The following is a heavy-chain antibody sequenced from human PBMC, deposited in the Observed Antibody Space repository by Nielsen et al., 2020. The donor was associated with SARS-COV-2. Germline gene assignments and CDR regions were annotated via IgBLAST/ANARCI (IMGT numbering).Heavy chain of an antibody. CDR1: GFTFDDYA. CDR2: ISWNSGSI. V-gene: IGHV3-9*01. D-gene: IGHD3-22*01. CDR3: AKDIYYDSSGVDY. J-gene: IGHJ4*02. Sequence: SLKISCAASGFTFDDYAMHWVRQAPGKGLEWVSGISWNSGSIGYADSVKGRFTISRDNAKNSLYLQMNSLRAEDTTLYYCAKDIYYDSSGVDYWGQGTLVTVSS.